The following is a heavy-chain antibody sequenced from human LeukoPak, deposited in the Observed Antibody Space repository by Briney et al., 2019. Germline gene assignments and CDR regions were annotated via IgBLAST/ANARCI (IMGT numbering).Heavy chain of an antibody. V-gene: IGHV4-39*07. J-gene: IGHJ4*02. D-gene: IGHD5-24*01. CDR1: GDSISTSNSY. CDR3: ARATKRWLQSAFSHFDY. Sequence: PSETLSLTCTVSGDSISTSNSYWGWIRQPPGKGLEWIGSIYYSGNTYYNASLKSRVTISVDTSKNQFSLKLSSVTAADTAVYYCARATKRWLQSAFSHFDYWGQGTLVTVSS. CDR2: IYYSGNT.